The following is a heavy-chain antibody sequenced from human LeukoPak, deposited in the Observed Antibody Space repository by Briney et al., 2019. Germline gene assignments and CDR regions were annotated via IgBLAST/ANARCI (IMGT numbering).Heavy chain of an antibody. Sequence: GESLKISCKGSGYSFTDYWIGWVRQMPGKGLEWMGIIYPSDSDTKYSPFFQGQVTISVDKSISTAYLQWSSLKTSDSAMYYCAKGYWYFDLWGRGTLLTVSS. J-gene: IGHJ2*01. V-gene: IGHV5-51*01. CDR3: AKGYWYFDL. CDR1: GYSFTDYW. CDR2: IYPSDSDT.